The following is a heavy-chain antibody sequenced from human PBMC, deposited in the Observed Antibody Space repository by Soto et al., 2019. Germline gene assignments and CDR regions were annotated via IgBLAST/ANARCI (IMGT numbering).Heavy chain of an antibody. CDR1: GFTLTRAD. V-gene: IGHV1-58*01. CDR3: AADWSNRPFDF. CDR2: IVGGSGST. Sequence: QLQLVQSGPEVKKPGTSVKVSCKASGFTLTRADVQWVRQTRGQRLEWIGWIVGGSGSTNYAQQFQGRLAITRDMSTSTVYMELRSLRSEDTAVYYCAADWSNRPFDFWGQGTLVTVSS. D-gene: IGHD3-3*01. J-gene: IGHJ4*02.